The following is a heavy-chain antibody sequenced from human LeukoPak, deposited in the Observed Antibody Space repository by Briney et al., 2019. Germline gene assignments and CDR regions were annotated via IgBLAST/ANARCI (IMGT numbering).Heavy chain of an antibody. CDR2: ISYDGSNK. V-gene: IGHV3-30*04. D-gene: IGHD4-17*01. CDR1: GFTFSSYA. J-gene: IGHJ4*02. Sequence: GGSLRLSCAASGFTFSSYAMHWVRQAPGKGLEWVAVISYDGSNKYYADSVKGRFTISRDNSKNTLYLQMNSLRVEDTAVYYCARDGDGDYVFSYYFDYWGQGTLVTVSS. CDR3: ARDGDGDYVFSYYFDY.